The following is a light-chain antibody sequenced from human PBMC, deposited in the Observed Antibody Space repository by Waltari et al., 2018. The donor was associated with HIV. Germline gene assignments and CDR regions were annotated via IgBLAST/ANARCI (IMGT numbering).Light chain of an antibody. CDR3: QQYYSSPYT. V-gene: IGKV4-1*01. J-gene: IGKJ2*01. CDR1: QRIVYSSQKKNY. CDR2: WAS. Sequence: DIVMTQSPDSLAMSLGERATTNCKSSQRIVYSSQKKNYLPWYQQKPGQPPKLLIYWASTRESGVPDRFSGSGSGTDFTLTISSLQAEDVAVYYCQQYYSSPYTFGQGTKLEIK.